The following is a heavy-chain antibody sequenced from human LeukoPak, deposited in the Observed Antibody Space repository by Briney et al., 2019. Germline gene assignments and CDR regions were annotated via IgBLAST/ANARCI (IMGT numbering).Heavy chain of an antibody. D-gene: IGHD6-13*01. CDR1: GGSISSGSYY. J-gene: IGHJ6*03. CDR2: IYTSGST. CDR3: ARDRIAAALDYYMDV. Sequence: SQTLSLTCTVSGGSISSGSYYWGRIRQPAGKGLEWIGRIYTSGSTNYNPSLKSRVTISVDTSKNQFSLKLSSVTAADTAVYYCARDRIAAALDYYMDVWGKGTTVTVSS. V-gene: IGHV4-61*02.